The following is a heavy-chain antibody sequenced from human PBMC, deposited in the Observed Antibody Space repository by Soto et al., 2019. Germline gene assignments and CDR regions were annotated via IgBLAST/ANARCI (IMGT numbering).Heavy chain of an antibody. D-gene: IGHD6-19*01. Sequence: GGSLRLSCAASGFTFSSYSMNWVRQAPGKGLEWVSPISSSSSYIYYADSVKGRFTISRDNAKNSLYLQMNSLRAEDTAVYYCARFIAVAGYYYYYYGMDVWGQGTTVTVSS. CDR2: ISSSSSYI. CDR1: GFTFSSYS. CDR3: ARFIAVAGYYYYYYGMDV. J-gene: IGHJ6*02. V-gene: IGHV3-21*01.